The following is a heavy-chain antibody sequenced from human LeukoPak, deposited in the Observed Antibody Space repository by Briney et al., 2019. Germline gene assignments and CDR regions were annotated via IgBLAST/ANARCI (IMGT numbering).Heavy chain of an antibody. Sequence: GGSLRLSCAASGFTFSTYWMSWVRQAPGRGLEWVANIKQDGSEKYYVDSVKGRFTVSRDNAKNSLYLQMNSLRAEDTAVYYCASRAHFWSGPGGWGQGTLVTVSS. CDR3: ASRAHFWSGPGG. J-gene: IGHJ4*02. V-gene: IGHV3-7*01. CDR2: IKQDGSEK. D-gene: IGHD3-3*02. CDR1: GFTFSTYW.